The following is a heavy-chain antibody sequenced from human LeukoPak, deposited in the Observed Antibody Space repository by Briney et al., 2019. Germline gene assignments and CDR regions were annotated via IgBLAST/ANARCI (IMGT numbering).Heavy chain of an antibody. D-gene: IGHD3-22*01. CDR1: GFTFSSYA. Sequence: GSLRLSCAASGFTFSSYAMSWVRQAPGKGLEWVSAISGSGGSTNYADSVKGRFTISRDNSKNTLYLQMNSLRAEDTAVYYCAKSDDSSGYSPEDYWGQGTLVTVSS. V-gene: IGHV3-23*01. CDR3: AKSDDSSGYSPEDY. J-gene: IGHJ4*02. CDR2: ISGSGGST.